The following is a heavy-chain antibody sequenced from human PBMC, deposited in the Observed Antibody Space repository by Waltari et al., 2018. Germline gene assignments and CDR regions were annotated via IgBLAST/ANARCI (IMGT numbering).Heavy chain of an antibody. Sequence: QVQLQESGPGLVKPSGTLSLTCAVSGGSLRSTNWWSWVRQPPGRGLGWIGEVYHNGSTSYNPSRGRRVTVSVNKSKNQFSLKVTSVTAADTAVYYCARDAIRAALDHWGPGILVTVSS. CDR1: GGSLRSTNW. V-gene: IGHV4-4*02. CDR3: ARDAIRAALDH. J-gene: IGHJ4*02. CDR2: VYHNGST. D-gene: IGHD6-25*01.